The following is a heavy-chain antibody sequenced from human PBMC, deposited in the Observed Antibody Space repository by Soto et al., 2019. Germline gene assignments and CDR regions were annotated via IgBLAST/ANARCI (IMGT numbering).Heavy chain of an antibody. CDR3: ARDNTVVVGVHX. V-gene: IGHV1-18*01. Sequence: RASVKVSCKTSGYIFSSYGLNWVRQTPGQGLEWMGWITVYNGNTQYAQKFQDRVTMTTDTSTSKAYMELRSLRSDDTAVYYCARDNTVVVGVHXWGQGTRFTVS. J-gene: IGHJ5*02. CDR1: GYIFSSYG. D-gene: IGHD3-22*01. CDR2: ITVYNGNT.